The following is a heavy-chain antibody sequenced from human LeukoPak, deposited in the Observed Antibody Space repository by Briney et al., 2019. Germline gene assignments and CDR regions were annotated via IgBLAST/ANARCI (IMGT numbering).Heavy chain of an antibody. V-gene: IGHV4-4*07. CDR1: GGSISSYY. CDR3: ARDWARGYSYGYDAFDI. D-gene: IGHD5-18*01. J-gene: IGHJ3*02. CDR2: IYTSGST. Sequence: PSETLSLTCTVSGGSISSYYWSWIRQPAGKGLEWIARIYTSGSTNYNPSLKSRVTMSVDTSKNQFSLKLSSVTAADTAVYYCARDWARGYSYGYDAFDIWGQGTMVTVSS.